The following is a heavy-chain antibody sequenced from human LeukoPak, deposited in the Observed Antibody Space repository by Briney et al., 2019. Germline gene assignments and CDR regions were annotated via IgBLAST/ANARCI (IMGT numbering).Heavy chain of an antibody. CDR3: ARVDGSPDY. V-gene: IGHV1-8*03. J-gene: IGHJ4*02. D-gene: IGHD2-15*01. CDR2: INTKSGNT. Sequence: ASVKVSCKASGGTFSSYAISWVRQATGQGLEWMGWINTKSGNTGYAQKFQGRVTITRDTSISTAYMELSSLRSEDTAVYYCARVDGSPDYWGQGTLVTVSS. CDR1: GGTFSSYA.